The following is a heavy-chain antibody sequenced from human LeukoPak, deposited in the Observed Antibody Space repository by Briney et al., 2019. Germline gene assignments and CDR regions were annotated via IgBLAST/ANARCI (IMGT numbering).Heavy chain of an antibody. CDR2: IIPIFGTA. CDR1: GGTFSSCA. D-gene: IGHD5-24*01. CDR3: ASQDGYGPVSFDI. Sequence: GASVKVSCKASGGTFSSCAISWVRQAPGQGLEWMGGIIPIFGTANYAQKFQGRVTITADESTSTAYMELSSLRSEDTAVYYCASQDGYGPVSFDIWGQGTMVTVSS. J-gene: IGHJ3*02. V-gene: IGHV1-69*13.